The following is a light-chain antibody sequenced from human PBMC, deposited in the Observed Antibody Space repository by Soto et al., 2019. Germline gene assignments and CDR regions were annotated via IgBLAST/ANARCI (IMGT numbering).Light chain of an antibody. Sequence: AIQMTQSPSSLSASVGDRVTLTCRASQDIGNQLGWYQQKPGRAPHLLIFAASSLQSGVPSRFSGSGSGTHFTLMISSLQPEDFATYYCLQDYNYSLTFGQGTKVDIK. CDR3: LQDYNYSLT. V-gene: IGKV1-6*01. CDR1: QDIGNQ. J-gene: IGKJ1*01. CDR2: AAS.